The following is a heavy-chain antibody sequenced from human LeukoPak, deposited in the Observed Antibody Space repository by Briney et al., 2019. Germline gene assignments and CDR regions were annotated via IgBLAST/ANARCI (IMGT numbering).Heavy chain of an antibody. J-gene: IGHJ4*02. CDR1: GFTFSSYS. CDR3: ARSFYYDSPGHYQYYFDF. CDR2: ISSSSSYI. D-gene: IGHD3-22*01. Sequence: PGGSLRLSCAASGFTFSSYSMNWVRQAPGKGLEWVSSISSSSSYIYYADSVKGRFTISRDNAKNSLYLQMNSLRAEDTAVYYCARSFYYDSPGHYQYYFDFWGQGTLVTVSS. V-gene: IGHV3-21*01.